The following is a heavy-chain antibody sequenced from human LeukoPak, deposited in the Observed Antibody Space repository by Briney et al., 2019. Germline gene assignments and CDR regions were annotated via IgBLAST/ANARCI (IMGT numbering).Heavy chain of an antibody. Sequence: TGGSLRLSCAASGFTFSSYSMNWVRQAPGKGLEWVSSISSSSSYIYYADSVKGRFTISRDNAKNSLYLQMNSLRAEDTAMYYCAKRGVYGSGAYYFDYWGQGTLVTVSS. J-gene: IGHJ4*02. CDR3: AKRGVYGSGAYYFDY. CDR2: ISSSSSYI. D-gene: IGHD3-10*01. CDR1: GFTFSSYS. V-gene: IGHV3-21*01.